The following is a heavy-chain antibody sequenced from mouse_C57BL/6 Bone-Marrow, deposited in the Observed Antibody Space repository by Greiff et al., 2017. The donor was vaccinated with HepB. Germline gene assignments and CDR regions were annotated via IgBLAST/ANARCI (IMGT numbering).Heavy chain of an antibody. Sequence: VQLVESGPGLVQPSQSLSITCTVSGFSLTSYGVHWVRQSPGKGLEWLGVIRSGGSTDYNAAFISRLSISKDNSKSQVFFKMNSLQADDTAIYYCARLFIPFAYWGQGTLVTVSA. J-gene: IGHJ3*01. D-gene: IGHD1-1*01. CDR1: GFSLTSYG. CDR2: IRSGGST. V-gene: IGHV2-2*01. CDR3: ARLFIPFAY.